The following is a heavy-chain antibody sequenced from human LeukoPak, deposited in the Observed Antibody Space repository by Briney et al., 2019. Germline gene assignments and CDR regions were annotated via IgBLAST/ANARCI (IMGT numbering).Heavy chain of an antibody. CDR1: GYTFTSYD. Sequence: ASVKVSCKSSGYTFTSYDINWVRRPTGQGLEWMGWMNPNSGNTGYAQKFQGRVTMTRNTSISTAYMELSSLRSEDTAVYYCARDPPLSITGTTETGDYWGQGTLVTVSS. CDR3: ARDPPLSITGTTETGDY. CDR2: MNPNSGNT. J-gene: IGHJ4*02. V-gene: IGHV1-8*01. D-gene: IGHD1-7*01.